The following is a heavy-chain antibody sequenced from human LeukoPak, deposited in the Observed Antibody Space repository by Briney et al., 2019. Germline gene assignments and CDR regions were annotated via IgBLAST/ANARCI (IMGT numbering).Heavy chain of an antibody. D-gene: IGHD4-23*01. CDR3: ARQNDYGGNYYFEH. J-gene: IGHJ4*02. V-gene: IGHV4-34*01. CDR2: INHSGST. CDR1: GGSFNGFY. Sequence: SETLSLTCAVYGGSFNGFYWSWLRPPPGKGLEWIGEINHSGSTNYNPSLKSLVTISVDTSKNQFSLKLSSVTAADTAVYYCARQNDYGGNYYFEHWGQGTLVTVSS.